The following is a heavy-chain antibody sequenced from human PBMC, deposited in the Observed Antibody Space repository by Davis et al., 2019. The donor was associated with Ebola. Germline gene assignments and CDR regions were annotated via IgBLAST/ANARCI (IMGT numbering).Heavy chain of an antibody. J-gene: IGHJ3*02. V-gene: IGHV7-4-1*02. CDR3: ASGKYGDYPLENAFDI. CDR2: INTNTGNP. D-gene: IGHD4-17*01. Sequence: AASVKSCKASGYTFTSYAMNWVRQAPGQGLEWMGWINTNTGNPTYAQGFTGRFVFSLDTSVSTAYLQISSLKAEDTAVYYCASGKYGDYPLENAFDIWGQGTMVTVSS. CDR1: GYTFTSYA.